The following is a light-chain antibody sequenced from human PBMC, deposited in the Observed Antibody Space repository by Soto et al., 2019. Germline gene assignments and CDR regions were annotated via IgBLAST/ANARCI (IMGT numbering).Light chain of an antibody. J-gene: IGKJ1*01. CDR3: QQYNSLGT. Sequence: DIQMTQSPSSVSASVGDRVTITCRASQGTSSWLAWYQQKPGKAPKLLIYAASSLQSGVPSRFSGSGSGTEFTLTISSLQPDDFATYYCQQYNSLGTFGQGTKVDIK. CDR2: AAS. CDR1: QGTSSW. V-gene: IGKV1D-16*01.